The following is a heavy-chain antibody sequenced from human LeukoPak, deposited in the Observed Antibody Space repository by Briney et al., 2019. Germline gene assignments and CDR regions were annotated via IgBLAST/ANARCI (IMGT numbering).Heavy chain of an antibody. V-gene: IGHV1-2*02. CDR2: IKPDGGGT. CDR3: ARVGGGAAAVVFDI. Sequence: ASVKVSCKASGYTFTDHYMHWVRQAPGQGLEWLGWIKPDGGGTNYAQKFQGRVTMTRDTSISTAYMDLSRLTSDDTAVYYCARVGGGAAAVVFDIWGQGTMVTVSS. J-gene: IGHJ3*02. CDR1: GYTFTDHY. D-gene: IGHD6-13*01.